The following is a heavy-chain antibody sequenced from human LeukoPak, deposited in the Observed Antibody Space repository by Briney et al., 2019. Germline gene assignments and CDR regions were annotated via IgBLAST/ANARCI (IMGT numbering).Heavy chain of an antibody. D-gene: IGHD6-13*01. Sequence: GGSLRLSCAASGFTFSSYWMHWVRQAPGKGLVWVSRINSDGSSTTYADAVKGRFTISRDNAKNTLYMQMNSLRADDTAVYYCARGVYEEDVNYWGQGTLVTVSS. CDR2: INSDGSST. V-gene: IGHV3-74*01. J-gene: IGHJ4*02. CDR1: GFTFSSYW. CDR3: ARGVYEEDVNY.